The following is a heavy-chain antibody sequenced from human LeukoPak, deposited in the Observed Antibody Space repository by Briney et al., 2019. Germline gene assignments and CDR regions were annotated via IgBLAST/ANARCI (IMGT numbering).Heavy chain of an antibody. Sequence: GGSLRLSCAASGFTFSSYSMNWVRQSPGKGLEGVTSISSSSSYIYCADSVKGRFIISRDNAKNSLYLQMNSLRAEDTAVYYCARWDRFHGVWGQGTLVTVSS. V-gene: IGHV3-21*01. J-gene: IGHJ4*02. D-gene: IGHD1-14*01. CDR3: ARWDRFHGV. CDR1: GFTFSSYS. CDR2: ISSSSSYI.